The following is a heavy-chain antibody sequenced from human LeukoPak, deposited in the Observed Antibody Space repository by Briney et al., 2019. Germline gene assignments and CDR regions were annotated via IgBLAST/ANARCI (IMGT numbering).Heavy chain of an antibody. CDR3: ARTGGYYYDSSGYYYGY. CDR2: IYYSGST. Sequence: SETLSHTCIVSGGSISSGAYYWSWIRQPPGKGLEWIGYIYYSGSTYYNPSLKGRVTISVDTSKNQFSLKLSSVTAADTAVYYCARTGGYYYDSSGYYYGYWGQRTLGTVSS. D-gene: IGHD3-22*01. V-gene: IGHV4-30-4*01. J-gene: IGHJ4*02. CDR1: GGSISSGAYY.